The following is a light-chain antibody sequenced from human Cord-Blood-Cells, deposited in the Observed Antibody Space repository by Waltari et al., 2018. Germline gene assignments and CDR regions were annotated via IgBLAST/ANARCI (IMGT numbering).Light chain of an antibody. V-gene: IGLV3-21*04. CDR1: NIGSKS. Sequence: SYVLTQPPSVSVAPGKTARITCGGNNIGSKSVPWYQKKPGQAPVLVIYYDSDRPSGIPERFSGSNSGNPATLTISRVEAGDEADYYCQVWDSSSDHWVFGGGTKLTVL. CDR3: QVWDSSSDHWV. CDR2: YDS. J-gene: IGLJ3*02.